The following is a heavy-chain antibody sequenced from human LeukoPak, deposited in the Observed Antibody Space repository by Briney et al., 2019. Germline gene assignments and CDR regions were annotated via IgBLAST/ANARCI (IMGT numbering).Heavy chain of an antibody. CDR2: IYYSGST. Sequence: SETLSLTCTVSGGSISSYYWSWIRQPPGKGLEWIGYIYYSGSTNYNPSLKSRVTISVDTSKNQFSLKLSSVTAADTAVYYCARLKYYYDSSGYHDAFDIWGQGTMVTVSS. V-gene: IGHV4-59*12. D-gene: IGHD3-22*01. J-gene: IGHJ3*02. CDR3: ARLKYYYDSSGYHDAFDI. CDR1: GGSISSYY.